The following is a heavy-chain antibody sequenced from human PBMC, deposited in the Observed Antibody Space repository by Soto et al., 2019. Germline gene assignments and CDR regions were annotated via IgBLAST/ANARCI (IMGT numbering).Heavy chain of an antibody. CDR3: ARGGFSSGWYRGALYYYYGMDV. CDR1: GGSFSGYY. Sequence: SETLSLTCAVHGGSFSGYYWRWIRQPPGQGLEWIGEINHSGSTNYNPSLKSRVTISVDTSKNQFSLKLSSVTAADTAVYYFARGGFSSGWYRGALYYYYGMDVWGQGTTVT. CDR2: INHSGST. V-gene: IGHV4-34*01. D-gene: IGHD6-19*01. J-gene: IGHJ6*02.